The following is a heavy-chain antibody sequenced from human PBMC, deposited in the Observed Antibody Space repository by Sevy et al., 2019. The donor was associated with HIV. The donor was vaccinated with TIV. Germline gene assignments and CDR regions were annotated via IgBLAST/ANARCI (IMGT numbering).Heavy chain of an antibody. CDR1: GGSISTYY. D-gene: IGHD5-12*01. J-gene: IGHJ5*02. CDR2: IYYTGST. CDR3: AGAPPVRSGDDSLNWFDP. Sequence: SETLSLTCTVSGGSISTYYWSWIRQPPGKGLEYIGYIYYTGSTNYNPSLKSPVTISVDTSKNQFSLDLRSVTAVDTAVYYCAGAPPVRSGDDSLNWFDPWGQGTLVTVSS. V-gene: IGHV4-59*01.